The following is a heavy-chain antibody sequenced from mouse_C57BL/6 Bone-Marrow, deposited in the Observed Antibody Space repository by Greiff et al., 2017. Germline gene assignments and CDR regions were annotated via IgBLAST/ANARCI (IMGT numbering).Heavy chain of an antibody. CDR2: ISSGGSYT. J-gene: IGHJ3*01. CDR1: GFTFSSYG. Sequence: EVQVVESGGDLVKPGGSLKLSCAASGFTFSSYGMSWVRQTPDKRLEWVATISSGGSYTYYPDSVKGRFTISRDNAKNTLYLQMSSLKSEDTAMYDVERHCCDDGCAYGGQGTLVTVSA. V-gene: IGHV5-6*01. CDR3: ERHCCDDGCAY.